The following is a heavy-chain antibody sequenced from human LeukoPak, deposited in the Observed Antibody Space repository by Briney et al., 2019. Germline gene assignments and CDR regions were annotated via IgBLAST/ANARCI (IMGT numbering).Heavy chain of an antibody. CDR3: ARIHSLYYYDSSGYGAFDI. Sequence: GGSLRLSCAASGFTFSSYGMHWVRQAPGKGLEWVAVIWNDGSNKYYADSVKGRFTISRDNSKNTLYLQMNSLRAEDTAVYYCARIHSLYYYDSSGYGAFDIWGQGTMVTVSS. CDR1: GFTFSSYG. D-gene: IGHD3-22*01. V-gene: IGHV3-33*01. CDR2: IWNDGSNK. J-gene: IGHJ3*02.